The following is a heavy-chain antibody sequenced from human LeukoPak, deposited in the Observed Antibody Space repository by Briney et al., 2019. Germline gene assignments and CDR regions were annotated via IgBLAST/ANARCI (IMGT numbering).Heavy chain of an antibody. CDR3: ARGEGPTGITIFGVVIPHFDY. CDR1: GGSISSYY. J-gene: IGHJ4*02. Sequence: SETLSLTCTVSGGSISSYYWSWIRQPPGKGLEWIGYIYYSGSTNYNPSLKSRVTISVDTSKNQFSLKLSSVTAADTAVYYCARGEGPTGITIFGVVIPHFDYWGQGTLVTVSS. CDR2: IYYSGST. V-gene: IGHV4-59*01. D-gene: IGHD3-3*01.